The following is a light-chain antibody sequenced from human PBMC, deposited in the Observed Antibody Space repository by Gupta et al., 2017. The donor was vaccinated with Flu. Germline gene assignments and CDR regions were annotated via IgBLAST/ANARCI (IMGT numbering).Light chain of an antibody. CDR2: AAS. Sequence: IQMPPPPSSLSSAVGDRVTITCRASQSISSYLYWYQQRPGKAPKLLIYAASSLQSGVPSRFSGSGSGTDFTLTISRLQPEDFATYYCQQGHSTPWTFGQGTKVEIK. CDR1: QSISSY. V-gene: IGKV1-39*01. J-gene: IGKJ1*01. CDR3: QQGHSTPWT.